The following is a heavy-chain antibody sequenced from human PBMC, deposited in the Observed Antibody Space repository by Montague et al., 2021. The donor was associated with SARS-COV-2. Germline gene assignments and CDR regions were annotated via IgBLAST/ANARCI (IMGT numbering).Heavy chain of an antibody. D-gene: IGHD2/OR15-2a*01. J-gene: IGHJ4*02. V-gene: IGHV4-4*02. CDR2: IFHDGTS. Sequence: SETLSLTCAVSGESMTRSWWTWVRQPPGQRLQWIGEIFHDGTSRSNYXPSLKSRVTISIDTSKNQFFLWLSSVTAADTALYFCTRARSKAIDYWGQGALVTVSS. CDR3: TRARSKAIDY. CDR1: GESMTRSW.